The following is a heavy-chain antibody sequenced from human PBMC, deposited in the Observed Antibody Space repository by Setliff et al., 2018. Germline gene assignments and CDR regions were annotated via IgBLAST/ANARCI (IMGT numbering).Heavy chain of an antibody. Sequence: SETLSLTCTVSCASISGGSFYWAWIRQPPGKGLEWIGSVLYRGTTYSNVSLASRLTISVDTSKNQFSLQLTSVTAADTAVYYCARTGTYRYFDSWGQGTRVTVSS. CDR2: VLYRGTT. D-gene: IGHD1-1*01. V-gene: IGHV4-39*01. J-gene: IGHJ4*02. CDR1: CASISGGSFY. CDR3: ARTGTYRYFDS.